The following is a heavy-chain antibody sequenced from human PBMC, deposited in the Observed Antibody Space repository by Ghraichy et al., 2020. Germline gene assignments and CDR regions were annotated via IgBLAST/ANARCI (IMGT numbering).Heavy chain of an antibody. D-gene: IGHD3-3*01. CDR1: GFTFSRYW. CDR2: INQDGSEK. Sequence: GGSLRLSCAASGFTFSRYWMSWVRQAPGKGLEWVAHINQDGSEKYYVDSVKGRFTVSRENAKNSLYLQMSSLRAEDTAMYYCVTDPWWIFEVSWGQGTLVTVSS. J-gene: IGHJ5*02. CDR3: VTDPWWIFEVS. V-gene: IGHV3-7*01.